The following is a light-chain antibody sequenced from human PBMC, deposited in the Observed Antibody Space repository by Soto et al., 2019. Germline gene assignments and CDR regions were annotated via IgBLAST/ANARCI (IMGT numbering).Light chain of an antibody. CDR1: QSVSSN. Sequence: EIVMTQSPVILSVSPGETATLSCRASQSVSSNLAWYQQKPGQAPRLLIYGASTRATDIPARFSGSGSGTESNLTISSLQSEDFAVYLRQQYSNFWTFCQGTKVEIK. CDR2: GAS. J-gene: IGKJ1*01. CDR3: QQYSNFWT. V-gene: IGKV3-15*01.